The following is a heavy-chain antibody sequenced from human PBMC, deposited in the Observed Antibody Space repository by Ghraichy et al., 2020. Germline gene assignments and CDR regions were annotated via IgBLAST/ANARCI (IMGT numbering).Heavy chain of an antibody. CDR2: IKQDGSEK. CDR1: GFTFSSYW. CDR3: ARDREAAAYYYYMDV. Sequence: GGSLRLSCAASGFTFSSYWMSWVRQAPGKGLEWVANIKQDGSEKYYVDSVKGRFTISRDNAKNSLYLQMNSLRAEDTAVYYCARDREAAAYYYYMDVWGKGSTVTVSS. V-gene: IGHV3-7*03. D-gene: IGHD6-13*01. J-gene: IGHJ6*03.